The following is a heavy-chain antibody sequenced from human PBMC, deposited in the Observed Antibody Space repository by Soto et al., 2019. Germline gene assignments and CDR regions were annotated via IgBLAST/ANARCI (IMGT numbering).Heavy chain of an antibody. CDR2: ISYDGSNK. Sequence: QVQLVESGGGVVQPGRSLRLSCAASGFTFSSYGMHWVRQAPGKGLEWVAVISYDGSNKYYADSVKGRFTISRDNSKNTLYLQMNSLRAEDTAVYYCAKVPSGGSENYWGQGTLVTVSS. CDR3: AKVPSGGSENY. V-gene: IGHV3-30*18. D-gene: IGHD3-16*01. CDR1: GFTFSSYG. J-gene: IGHJ4*02.